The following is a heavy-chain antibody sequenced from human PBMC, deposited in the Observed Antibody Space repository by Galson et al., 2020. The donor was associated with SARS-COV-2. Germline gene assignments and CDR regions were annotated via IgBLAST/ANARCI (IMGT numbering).Heavy chain of an antibody. J-gene: IGHJ4*02. CDR1: GFTFSSYA. CDR3: AKDGYCSGGSCYGGTFDY. V-gene: IGHV3-23*01. Sequence: GGSLRLSCAASGFTFSSYAMSWVRQAPGKGLEWVSAISGSGGSTYYADSVKGRFTISRDNSKNTLYLQMNSLRAEDTAVYYCAKDGYCSGGSCYGGTFDYWGQGTLVTVSS. CDR2: ISGSGGST. D-gene: IGHD2-15*01.